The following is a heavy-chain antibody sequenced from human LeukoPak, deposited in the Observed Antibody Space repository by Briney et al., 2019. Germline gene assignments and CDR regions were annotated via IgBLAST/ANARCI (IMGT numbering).Heavy chain of an antibody. CDR3: ARGSDDFWSGYSPSY. Sequence: ASVKVSCKASGYTFTGYYMHWVRQAPGQGLEWMGWINPNSSGTNYAQKFEGRVTMTRDTSISTAYMELSRLRSDDTAVYYCARGSDDFWSGYSPSYWGQGTLVTVSS. CDR2: INPNSSGT. D-gene: IGHD3-3*01. J-gene: IGHJ4*02. CDR1: GYTFTGYY. V-gene: IGHV1-2*02.